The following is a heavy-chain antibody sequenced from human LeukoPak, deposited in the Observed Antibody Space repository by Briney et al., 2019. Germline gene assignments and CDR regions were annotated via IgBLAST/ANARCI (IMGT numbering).Heavy chain of an antibody. CDR3: ARSVLRYFDWLYPGYYYYMDV. V-gene: IGHV1-69*06. D-gene: IGHD3-9*01. J-gene: IGHJ6*03. CDR1: GGTFSSYA. CDR2: IIPIFGTA. Sequence: ASVKVSCKASGGTFSSYAISWVRQAPGQGLEWMGGIIPIFGTANYAQKFQGRVTITADKSTSTAYMELRSLRSDDTAVYYCARSVLRYFDWLYPGYYYYMDVWGKGTTVTISS.